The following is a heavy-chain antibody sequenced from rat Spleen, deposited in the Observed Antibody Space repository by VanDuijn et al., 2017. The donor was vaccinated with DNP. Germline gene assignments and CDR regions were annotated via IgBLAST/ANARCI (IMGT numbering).Heavy chain of an antibody. CDR3: VRDSANNNIRYYFDY. CDR1: GFSFSDYD. V-gene: IGHV5-25*01. J-gene: IGHJ2*01. D-gene: IGHD1-10*01. Sequence: EVQLVESGGGLVQPGRSLKLSCAASGFSFSDYDMAWVRQAPPKGLEWVTAISPSGGSTYYRDSVKGRFTVSRDNTQSSLYLQMDSLRSEDTAIYYCVRDSANNNIRYYFDYWGQGAMVTVSS. CDR2: ISPSGGST.